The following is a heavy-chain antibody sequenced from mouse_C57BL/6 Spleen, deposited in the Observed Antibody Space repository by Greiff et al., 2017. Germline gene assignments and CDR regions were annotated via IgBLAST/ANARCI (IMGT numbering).Heavy chain of an antibody. D-gene: IGHD2-5*01. CDR3: ARGAYYSNYDD. V-gene: IGHV1-55*01. CDR1: GYTFTSYW. Sequence: QVQLQQPGAELVKPGASVKMSCKASGYTFTSYWITWVKQRPGQGLEWIGDIYPGSGSTNYNEKFKSKATLTVDTSSSTAYMRLSSLTAEDSVVYYWARGAYYSNYDDWGQGTTLTVSS. CDR2: IYPGSGST. J-gene: IGHJ2*01.